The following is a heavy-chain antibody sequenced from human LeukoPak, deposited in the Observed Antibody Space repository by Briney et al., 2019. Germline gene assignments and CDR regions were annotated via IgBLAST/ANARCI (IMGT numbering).Heavy chain of an antibody. V-gene: IGHV4-4*07. CDR3: ARGHSVSEYFQH. J-gene: IGHJ1*01. CDR1: GGSISSYY. D-gene: IGHD3-10*01. Sequence: SETLSLTCTVSGGSISSYYWSWIRQPAGKGLEWIGRIYTSGSTNYNPSLKSRVTLSIDTSKNQFSLRLSSVTAADTAVYYCARGHSVSEYFQHWGQGTLVTVSS. CDR2: IYTSGST.